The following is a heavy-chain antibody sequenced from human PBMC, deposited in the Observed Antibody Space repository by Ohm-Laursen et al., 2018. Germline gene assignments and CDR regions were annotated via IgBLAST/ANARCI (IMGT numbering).Heavy chain of an antibody. D-gene: IGHD6-19*01. V-gene: IGHV4-4*07. Sequence: TLSLTCTVTDKSINKYYWSWLRQPAGKGLEYIGRILFSGDTNPDYNPSLKSRVTMSVDTSKNQFSLRLSSVTAADTAVYYCARKGSTGSGWSAFDYWGQGTLVTVSS. CDR2: ILFSGDT. CDR1: DKSINKYY. CDR3: ARKGSTGSGWSAFDY. J-gene: IGHJ4*02.